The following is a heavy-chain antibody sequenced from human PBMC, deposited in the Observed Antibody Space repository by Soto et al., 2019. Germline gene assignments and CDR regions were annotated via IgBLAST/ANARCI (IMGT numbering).Heavy chain of an antibody. CDR1: GYTFTSYG. V-gene: IGHV1-18*01. CDR2: SSAYNGNT. CDR3: ARVWAAAGPFDD. J-gene: IGHJ4*02. D-gene: IGHD6-13*01. Sequence: QVQLVQSGAEVKKPGASVKVSCKASGYTFTSYGISWVRQAPAQGTEWMGWSSAYNGNTNYAQKLQRRVTMTTDTSTSTADVELRSLSSDDTAVDYCARVWAAAGPFDDWGQGTLVTVSS.